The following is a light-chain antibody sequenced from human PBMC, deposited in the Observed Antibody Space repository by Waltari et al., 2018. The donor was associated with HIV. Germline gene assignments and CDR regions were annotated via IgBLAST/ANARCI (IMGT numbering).Light chain of an antibody. V-gene: IGLV1-44*01. CDR2: NND. CDR1: SSNIGSNP. CDR3: AAWDDGLNGYV. Sequence: QSVLPQPPSASGTPGQRVTISCSGDSSNIGSNPVNWYQQLPGTAAKFLRYNNDQRPSGVADRVSGSRSGTSASLAISGLQSEDEADDYCAAWDDGLNGYVFGTGTKVTVL. J-gene: IGLJ1*01.